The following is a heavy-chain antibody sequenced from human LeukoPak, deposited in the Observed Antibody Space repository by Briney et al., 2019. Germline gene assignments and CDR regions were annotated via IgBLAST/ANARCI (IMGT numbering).Heavy chain of an antibody. J-gene: IGHJ3*02. CDR3: AKTPAAILVIDAFDI. CDR2: ISPSGGSA. Sequence: GGSLRLSCAVPGFTFSSYAMSWVRQAPGKGLEWVSVISPSGGSADYADSVKGRFTISRDNSKKTLYLLMSSLRAEDTAVYYCAKTPAAILVIDAFDIWGQGTMVTVSS. D-gene: IGHD2-2*02. V-gene: IGHV3-23*01. CDR1: GFTFSSYA.